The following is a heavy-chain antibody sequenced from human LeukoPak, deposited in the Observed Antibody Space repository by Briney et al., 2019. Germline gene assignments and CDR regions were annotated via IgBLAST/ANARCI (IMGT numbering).Heavy chain of an antibody. CDR2: FDPEDGET. CDR1: GYTLTELS. Sequence: GASVKVSCKVSGYTLTELSMHWVRQAPGKGLEWMGGFDPEDGETIYAQKFQGRVTMTEDTSTDTAYMELSSLRSEDTAVYYCAIAPLTTVTSWENYYYYYMDVWGKGTTVTVSS. V-gene: IGHV1-24*01. CDR3: AIAPLTTVTSWENYYYYYMDV. J-gene: IGHJ6*03. D-gene: IGHD4-17*01.